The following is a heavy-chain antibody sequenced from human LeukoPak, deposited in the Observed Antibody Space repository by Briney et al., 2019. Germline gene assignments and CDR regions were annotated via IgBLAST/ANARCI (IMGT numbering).Heavy chain of an antibody. J-gene: IGHJ3*02. D-gene: IGHD2-2*01. CDR3: AREIVVVPAARVGAFDI. CDR2: IYSGGST. V-gene: IGHV3-53*01. Sequence: GGSLRLSCAASGFTVSSNYMSWVRQAPGKGLEWVSVIYSGGSTYYADSVKGRFTISRDNSKSTLYLQMNSLGAEDTAVYYCAREIVVVPAARVGAFDIWGQGTMVTVSS. CDR1: GFTVSSNY.